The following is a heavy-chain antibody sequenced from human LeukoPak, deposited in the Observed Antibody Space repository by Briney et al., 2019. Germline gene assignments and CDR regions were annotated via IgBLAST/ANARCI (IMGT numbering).Heavy chain of an antibody. V-gene: IGHV1-18*01. J-gene: IGHJ4*02. D-gene: IGHD2-2*02. Sequence: ASVKVSCKASGYTFTSYGISWVRQAPGQGLEWMGWISAYNGNTNYAQKLQGRVTMTTDTSTSTAYMELRSLRSDDTAVYYCARGYCSSTSCYTPFDYWGQGTLVTVSS. CDR3: ARGYCSSTSCYTPFDY. CDR2: ISAYNGNT. CDR1: GYTFTSYG.